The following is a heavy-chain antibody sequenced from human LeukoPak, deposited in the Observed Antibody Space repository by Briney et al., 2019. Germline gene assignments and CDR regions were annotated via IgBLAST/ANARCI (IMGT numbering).Heavy chain of an antibody. CDR2: ITYSGDNT. CDR1: GFTVGSHA. J-gene: IGHJ4*02. D-gene: IGHD2-2*01. CDR3: AKDKLPTAMFSYVY. Sequence: GGSLRLSCAASGFTVGSHAMTWVRQAPGKGLEWVSGITYSGDNTYYAGSVKGRFTISRDNSRNTLFLQMDSLRAEDTAVYYCAKDKLPTAMFSYVYWGQGTLITVSS. V-gene: IGHV3-23*01.